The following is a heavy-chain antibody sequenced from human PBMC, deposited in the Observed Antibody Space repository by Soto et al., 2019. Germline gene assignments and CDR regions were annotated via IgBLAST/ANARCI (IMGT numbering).Heavy chain of an antibody. J-gene: IGHJ4*02. CDR1: GFKFSNYA. Sequence: LRLSCAASGFKFSNYAMSWVRQAPGKGLEWVSLISATGGGTYYADSVKGRFTISRDNSHNTLYLQVHSLTAEDTAVYYCAKDRRAGGNSAFYFDFWGQGAQVTVSS. CDR2: ISATGGGT. V-gene: IGHV3-23*01. CDR3: AKDRRAGGNSAFYFDF. D-gene: IGHD3-16*01.